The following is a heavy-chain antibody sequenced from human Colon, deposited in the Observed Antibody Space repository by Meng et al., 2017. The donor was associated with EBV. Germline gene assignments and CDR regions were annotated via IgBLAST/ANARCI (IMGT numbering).Heavy chain of an antibody. J-gene: IGHJ5*02. CDR1: GGSFGGYY. V-gene: IGHV4-34*01. CDR2: INHSGST. D-gene: IGHD3-10*01. CDR3: ARASYGSGSPLGESWFDP. Sequence: ETLSLHRAVYGGSFGGYYWNWIADAPGKGLEWMGEINHSGSTNYSPSLKSRVTISVDTSKNQFSLKLSSVTAADTALYYCARASYGSGSPLGESWFDPWGQGTLVTVSS.